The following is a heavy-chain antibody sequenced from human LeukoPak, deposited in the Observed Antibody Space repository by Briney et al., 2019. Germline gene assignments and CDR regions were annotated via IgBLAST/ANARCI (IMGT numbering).Heavy chain of an antibody. CDR1: GFIFSDHY. Sequence: PGGSLRLSCAASGFIFSDHYMDWVRQAPGKGLEWIGRAKNKVNSYTTLYAASVEGRFTISRDDSKNSLYLQMNSLRTEDTAVYYCAKDRLAGYYGDYFDYWGQGTLVTVSS. CDR2: AKNKVNSYTT. J-gene: IGHJ4*02. V-gene: IGHV3-72*01. D-gene: IGHD3-22*01. CDR3: AKDRLAGYYGDYFDY.